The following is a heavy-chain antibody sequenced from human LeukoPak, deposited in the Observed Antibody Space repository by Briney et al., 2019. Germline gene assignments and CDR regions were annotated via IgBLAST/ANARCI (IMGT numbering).Heavy chain of an antibody. CDR2: INHSGST. Sequence: PSETLSLTCAVYGGSFSGYYWSWIRQPPGKGLEWIGEINHSGSTNYNPSLKSRVTISVDTSKNQFSLKLSSVTAADTAVYYCARAAGWGLLSIYFDYWGQGTLVTVSS. V-gene: IGHV4-34*01. D-gene: IGHD4-17*01. J-gene: IGHJ4*02. CDR3: ARAAGWGLLSIYFDY. CDR1: GGSFSGYY.